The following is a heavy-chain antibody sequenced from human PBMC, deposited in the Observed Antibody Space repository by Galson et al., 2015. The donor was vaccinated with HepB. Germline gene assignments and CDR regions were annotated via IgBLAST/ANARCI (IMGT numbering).Heavy chain of an antibody. CDR1: GYTFTSYY. J-gene: IGHJ6*02. Sequence: SVKVSCKASGYTFTSYYMHWVRQAPGQGLEWMGIINPSGGSTSYAQKFQGRVTMTRDTSTSTVYMELSSLRSEDTAVYYCARATFGGVIDPLYYYYGMDVWGQGTTVTVSS. D-gene: IGHD3-16*02. CDR2: INPSGGST. CDR3: ARATFGGVIDPLYYYYGMDV. V-gene: IGHV1-46*03.